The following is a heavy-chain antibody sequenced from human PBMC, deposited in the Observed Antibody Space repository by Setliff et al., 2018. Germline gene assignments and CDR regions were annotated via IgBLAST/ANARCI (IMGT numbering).Heavy chain of an antibody. CDR1: GYTFTSYY. J-gene: IGHJ3*02. CDR3: ARDGRVPAYYYDSSGYTHDSFDI. D-gene: IGHD3-22*01. Sequence: ASVKVSCKASGYTFTSYYMHWVRQAPGQGLEWMGIINPSGGSTSYAQKFQGRDTMTRDTSKSTVYMELSSLRSEDTAVYYCARDGRVPAYYYDSSGYTHDSFDIWGQGTMATVS. CDR2: INPSGGST. V-gene: IGHV1-46*01.